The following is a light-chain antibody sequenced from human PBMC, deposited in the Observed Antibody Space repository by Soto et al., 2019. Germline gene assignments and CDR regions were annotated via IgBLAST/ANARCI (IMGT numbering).Light chain of an antibody. V-gene: IGKV4-1*01. J-gene: IGKJ2*01. CDR1: QSVLYSSNNKNY. CDR3: QQYHSTPYT. Sequence: DIVMTQSPDSLAVSLGERATINCKSSQSVLYSSNNKNYLAWYQQKPGQPPKLLIYWASTRESGVPDRFSGSGSGTDFTLTICSLQAEDVAVYYCQQYHSTPYTFGQGTKLEIK. CDR2: WAS.